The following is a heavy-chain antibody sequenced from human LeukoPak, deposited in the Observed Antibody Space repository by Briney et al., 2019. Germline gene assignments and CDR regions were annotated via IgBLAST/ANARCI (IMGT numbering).Heavy chain of an antibody. D-gene: IGHD2-8*01. CDR3: ARTKGYMDV. CDR2: ISGSGTNT. CDR1: GFTFSSYA. J-gene: IGHJ6*03. V-gene: IGHV3-23*01. Sequence: SGGSLRLSCAASGFTFSSYAMSWVRQAPGKGLEWVSVISGSGTNTYYADSVKGRFTISRDSAKNSLYLQMNSLRAEDTAVYYCARTKGYMDVWGKGTTVTISS.